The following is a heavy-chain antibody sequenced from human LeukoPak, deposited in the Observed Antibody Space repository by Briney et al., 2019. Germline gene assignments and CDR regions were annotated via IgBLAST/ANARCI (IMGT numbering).Heavy chain of an antibody. CDR2: ISYDGSNK. Sequence: GGSLRLSCAASGFSFSSYAMHWVRQAPGKGLEWVAVISYDGSNKYYADSVKGRFTISRDNSKNTLYLQMNSLRAEDTAVYYCARANLVGAIDYWGQGTLVTVSS. J-gene: IGHJ4*02. D-gene: IGHD1-26*01. V-gene: IGHV3-30-3*01. CDR3: ARANLVGAIDY. CDR1: GFSFSSYA.